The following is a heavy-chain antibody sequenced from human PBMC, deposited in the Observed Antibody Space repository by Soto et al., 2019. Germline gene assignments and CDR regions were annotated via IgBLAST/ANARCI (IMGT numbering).Heavy chain of an antibody. D-gene: IGHD3-10*01. CDR1: GGSFSGYY. V-gene: IGHV4-34*01. Sequence: QVHLQQWGAGLLKPSETLSLTCAVYGGSFSGYYWSWIRQPPGKGLEWIGEINNSGSTNYNPSLKSRVSISGGTSNNQFSLKLSSVTAADTAVYYCARGRGDGYNQDWYFDLWGRGTLVTVSS. CDR3: ARGRGDGYNQDWYFDL. CDR2: INNSGST. J-gene: IGHJ2*01.